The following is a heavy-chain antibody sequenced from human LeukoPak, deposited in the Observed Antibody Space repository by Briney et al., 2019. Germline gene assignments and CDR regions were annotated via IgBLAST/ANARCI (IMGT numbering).Heavy chain of an antibody. J-gene: IGHJ6*02. V-gene: IGHV3-23*01. CDR3: AKEDLGYHDNYYYYYGMDV. CDR2: ISGSGGST. D-gene: IGHD3-9*01. Sequence: GGSLRLSCAASGFTFSSYAMSWVRQAPGKGLEWVSAISGSGGSTYYADSVKGRFTISRDNSKNTLYLQMTSLRAEDTAVYYCAKEDLGYHDNYYYYYGMDVWGQGTTVTVSS. CDR1: GFTFSSYA.